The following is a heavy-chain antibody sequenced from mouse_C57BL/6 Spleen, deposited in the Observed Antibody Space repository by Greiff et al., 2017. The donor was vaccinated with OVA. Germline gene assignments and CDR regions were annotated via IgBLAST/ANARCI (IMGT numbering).Heavy chain of an antibody. CDR1: GYTFTDYY. CDR3: AQTFAY. V-gene: IGHV1-26*01. CDR2: INPNNGGT. J-gene: IGHJ3*01. Sequence: VQLQQSGPELVKPGASVKISCKASGYTFTDYYMNWVKQSHGKSLEWIGDINPNNGGTSYNQKFKGKATLTVDKSSSTAYMELRSLTSEDSAVYYCAQTFAYWGQGTLVTVSA.